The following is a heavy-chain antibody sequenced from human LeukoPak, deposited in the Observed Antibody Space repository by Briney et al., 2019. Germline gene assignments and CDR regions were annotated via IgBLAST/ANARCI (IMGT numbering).Heavy chain of an antibody. D-gene: IGHD6-13*01. CDR1: GFTFSSYE. CDR2: IKQDGSEK. J-gene: IGHJ6*03. V-gene: IGHV3-7*01. CDR3: ASLYSSSWYYYYYYMDV. Sequence: GGSLRLSCAASGFTFSSYEMNWVRQAPGKGLEWVANIKQDGSEKYYVDSVKGRFTISRDNAKNSLYLQMNSLRAEDTAVYYCASLYSSSWYYYYYYMDVWGKGTTVTVSS.